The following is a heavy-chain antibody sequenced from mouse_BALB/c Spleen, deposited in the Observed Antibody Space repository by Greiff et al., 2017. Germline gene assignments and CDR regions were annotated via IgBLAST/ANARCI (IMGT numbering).Heavy chain of an antibody. V-gene: IGHV5-9-4*01. CDR3: ARDNHSRAMDY. D-gene: IGHD2-12*01. Sequence: EVKVEESGGGLVKPGGSLKLSCAASGFTFSSYAMSWVRQSPEKRLEWVAEISSGGSYTYYPDTVTGRFTISRDNAKNTLYLEMSSLRSEDTAMYYCARDNHSRAMDYWGQGTSVTVSS. CDR2: ISSGGSYT. CDR1: GFTFSSYA. J-gene: IGHJ4*01.